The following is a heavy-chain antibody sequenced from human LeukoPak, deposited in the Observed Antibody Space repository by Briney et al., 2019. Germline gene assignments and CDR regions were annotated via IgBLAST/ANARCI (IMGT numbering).Heavy chain of an antibody. Sequence: ASVTVSCKASVGTFSSYAISWVRQAPGQGLEWMGGIIPIFGTANYAQKFQGRVTITADESTSTAYMELSSLRSEDTAVYYCARVEGFDILTGYPKGPFDYWGQGTLVTVSS. V-gene: IGHV1-69*13. D-gene: IGHD3-9*01. CDR2: IIPIFGTA. CDR1: VGTFSSYA. CDR3: ARVEGFDILTGYPKGPFDY. J-gene: IGHJ4*02.